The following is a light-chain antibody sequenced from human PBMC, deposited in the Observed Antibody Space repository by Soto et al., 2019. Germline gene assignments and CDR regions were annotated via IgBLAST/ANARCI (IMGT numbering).Light chain of an antibody. Sequence: EIVLTQSPGTLSLSPGERATLSCRASQSVSNNYLAWYQQKPGQAPRPLIYGASSRATGIPDRFSGSGSGTDFTLTISRLESEAFAVYYCQQYGSSPYTFGQGTKLEIK. CDR3: QQYGSSPYT. CDR2: GAS. CDR1: QSVSNNY. V-gene: IGKV3-20*01. J-gene: IGKJ2*01.